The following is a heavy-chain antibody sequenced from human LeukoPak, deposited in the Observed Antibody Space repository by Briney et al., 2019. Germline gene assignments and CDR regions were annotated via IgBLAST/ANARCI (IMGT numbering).Heavy chain of an antibody. CDR1: GFTFSSYE. Sequence: GGSLRLSCAASGFTFSSYEMHWVRQAPGKGLEFVSAISSNGGGSYYANSVKGRFTVSRDNSKNTLYLQMGSLRAEDMGVYYCARRTIVGATQHFDYWGQGTLVSVSS. D-gene: IGHD1-26*01. CDR2: ISSNGGGS. V-gene: IGHV3-64*01. CDR3: ARRTIVGATQHFDY. J-gene: IGHJ4*02.